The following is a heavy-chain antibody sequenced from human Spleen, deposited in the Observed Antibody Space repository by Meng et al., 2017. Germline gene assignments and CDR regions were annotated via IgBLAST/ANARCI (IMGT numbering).Heavy chain of an antibody. V-gene: IGHV1-18*01. CDR3: ARGITVVRGTINNWFDP. Sequence: QVQVVQSGAEVKMPGASVKVSCKAAPYTFTGYGVGWFQQAPGQGLEWMGWISGYNGKTNYAQRFQGRVTMTTDTSTSTAYMELRSLRSDDTAVYYCARGITVVRGTINNWFDPWGQGTLVTVSS. CDR1: PYTFTGYG. CDR2: ISGYNGKT. D-gene: IGHD3-10*01. J-gene: IGHJ5*02.